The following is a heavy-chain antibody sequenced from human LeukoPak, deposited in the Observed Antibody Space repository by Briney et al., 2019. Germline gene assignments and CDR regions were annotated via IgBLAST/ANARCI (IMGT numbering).Heavy chain of an antibody. D-gene: IGHD2-8*02. CDR3: TKDPASGWWGSFDY. J-gene: IGHJ4*02. CDR2: IKEDGSEK. Sequence: GGSLRLSCAASGFTFSNYWMGWVRQPPGKGLEWVASIKEDGSEKQYVASVKGRFTISRGNAQKSLYLEMNSLRAEDTAVYYCTKDPASGWWGSFDYWGRGTLVTVSS. V-gene: IGHV3-7*01. CDR1: GFTFSNYW.